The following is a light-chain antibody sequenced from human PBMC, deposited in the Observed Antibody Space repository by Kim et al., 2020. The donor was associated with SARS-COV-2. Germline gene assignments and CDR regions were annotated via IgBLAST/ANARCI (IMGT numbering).Light chain of an antibody. CDR3: QVWDNSDHYV. J-gene: IGLJ1*01. Sequence: VAPGKTAWFTCGANNIGSKTVHWYQLKAGHAPVLVLYYDSDPPAGIPERFSGSNSGNTSSLTISSVEAGDEADYYCQVWDNSDHYVFGSGTKFTVL. CDR1: NIGSKT. V-gene: IGLV3-21*04. CDR2: YDS.